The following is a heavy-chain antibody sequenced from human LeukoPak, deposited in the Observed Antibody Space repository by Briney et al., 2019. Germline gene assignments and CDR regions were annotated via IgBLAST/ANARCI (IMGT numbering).Heavy chain of an antibody. J-gene: IGHJ4*02. Sequence: SETLSLTCAAYGGSFSGYYWSWIRQPPGKGLEWIGEINHSGSTNYNPSLKSRVTISVDTSKNQFSLKLSSVTAADTAVYYCAGRDVVAKKYYFDYWGQGTLVTVSS. CDR1: GGSFSGYY. CDR3: AGRDVVAKKYYFDY. D-gene: IGHD2-15*01. CDR2: INHSGST. V-gene: IGHV4-34*01.